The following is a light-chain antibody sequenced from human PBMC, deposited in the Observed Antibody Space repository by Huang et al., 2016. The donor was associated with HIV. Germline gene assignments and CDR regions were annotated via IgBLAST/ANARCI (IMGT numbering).Light chain of an antibody. V-gene: IGKV3-11*01. CDR2: DIS. J-gene: IGKJ4*01. Sequence: EIVLTQSPAILSLSPGDRATLSCRASQSVGSYIGVYQQKSGQAPRLLIYDISNRATGVPDRFSGSGSGTDFTLTISSLEPEDFAVYYCQQRSNWLTFGGGTKVEIK. CDR1: QSVGSY. CDR3: QQRSNWLT.